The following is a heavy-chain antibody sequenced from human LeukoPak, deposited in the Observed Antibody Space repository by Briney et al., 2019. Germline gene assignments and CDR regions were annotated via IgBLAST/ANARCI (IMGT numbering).Heavy chain of an antibody. J-gene: IGHJ6*02. CDR3: ARDLTPPYGMDV. V-gene: IGHV3-7*01. D-gene: IGHD1-14*01. CDR2: IKQDGSET. Sequence: GGSLRLSCAASGFTFSSNWMSWVRQAPGKGLGWLAKIKQDGSETCHMDSVKGRFTISRDNAKNSLYLQMNSLRDEDTAVYYCARDLTPPYGMDVWGQGTTVTVSS. CDR1: GFTFSSNW.